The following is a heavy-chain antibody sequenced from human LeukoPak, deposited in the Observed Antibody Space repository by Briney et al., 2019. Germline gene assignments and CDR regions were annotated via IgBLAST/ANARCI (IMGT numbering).Heavy chain of an antibody. J-gene: IGHJ4*02. CDR1: GFTFSRYA. CDR3: ARVVYTFMSIAARRAYYFDY. CDR2: ISSSSSYI. D-gene: IGHD6-6*01. Sequence: KTGTSLRLSCAASGFTFSRYAMHWVRQAPGKGLEWVSSISSSSSYIYYADSVKGRFTISRDNAKNSLYLQMNSLRAEDTAVYYCARVVYTFMSIAARRAYYFDYWGQGTLVTVSS. V-gene: IGHV3-21*01.